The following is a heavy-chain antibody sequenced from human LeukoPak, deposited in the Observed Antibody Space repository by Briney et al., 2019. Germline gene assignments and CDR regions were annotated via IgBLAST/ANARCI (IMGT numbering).Heavy chain of an antibody. V-gene: IGHV3-48*04. J-gene: IGHJ4*02. Sequence: PGGSLRLSCVASGFSFSSYSMNWVRQAPGTGLEWISYITYDGTTMYYADSVKGRFTSSRDNAKNSLYLQMNSLRAEDTAVYYCASNSNRAGGYWGQGTLVTVSS. CDR2: ITYDGTTM. CDR1: GFSFSSYS. D-gene: IGHD3-10*01. CDR3: ASNSNRAGGY.